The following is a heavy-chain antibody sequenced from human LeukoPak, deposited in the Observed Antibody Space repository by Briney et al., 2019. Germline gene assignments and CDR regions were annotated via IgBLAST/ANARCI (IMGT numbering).Heavy chain of an antibody. CDR2: IYHRGST. CDR1: GGSISSSDW. V-gene: IGHV4-4*02. D-gene: IGHD2-15*01. J-gene: IGHJ6*02. Sequence: PSETLSLTCAVSGGSISSSDWWSWVRQPPGKGLEWIGEIYHRGSTNYNPSLKSRVTISVDKSKNQFSLKLSSVTAADTAVYYCARDRCSGGSCYSSSTRYYYGIDVWGQGTTVTVSS. CDR3: ARDRCSGGSCYSSSTRYYYGIDV.